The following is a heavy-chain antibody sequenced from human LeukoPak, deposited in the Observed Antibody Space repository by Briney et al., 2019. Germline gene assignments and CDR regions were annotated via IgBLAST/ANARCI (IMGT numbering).Heavy chain of an antibody. D-gene: IGHD2-8*02. CDR2: INPNSGGT. J-gene: IGHJ4*02. CDR3: ARDPRGKGTGGVDY. CDR1: GCTFTGYY. V-gene: IGHV1-2*02. Sequence: ASVKVSCKASGCTFTGYYMHWVRQAPGQGLEWMGWINPNSGGTNYAQKLQGRVTMTRDTSISTAYMELSRLRSDDTAVYYCARDPRGKGTGGVDYWGQGTLVTVSS.